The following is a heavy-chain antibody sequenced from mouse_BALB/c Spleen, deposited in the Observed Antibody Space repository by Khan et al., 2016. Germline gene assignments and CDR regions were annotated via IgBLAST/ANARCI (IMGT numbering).Heavy chain of an antibody. Sequence: EVQLQESGPGLVKPSQSLSLTCTVTGYTITSEDAWNWIRQFPGNKLEWRGAISYSGVTSYNPSLKSRVSITREKSENRAYLQLNSVTTEDSATYYCSSRLLLRRDYFDYWDEGTAPTVS. CDR3: SSRLLLRRDYFDY. V-gene: IGHV3-2*02. J-gene: IGHJ2*01. CDR1: GYTITSEDA. D-gene: IGHD1-1*01. CDR2: ISYSGVT.